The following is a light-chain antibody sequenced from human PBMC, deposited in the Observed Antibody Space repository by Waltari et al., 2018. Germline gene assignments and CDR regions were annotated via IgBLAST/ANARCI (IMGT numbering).Light chain of an antibody. CDR2: GTS. CDR1: QSVTSIS. V-gene: IGKV3-20*01. J-gene: IGKJ4*01. Sequence: EIVLTQSPGTLSLSPGERATLSCRASQSVTSISLTWYQQKRGQAPRLLIYGTSSRATAIPDRFSGSGSGTDFTLTISRLEPEDFAVYYCQQYDGEVVTFGGGTKVEI. CDR3: QQYDGEVVT.